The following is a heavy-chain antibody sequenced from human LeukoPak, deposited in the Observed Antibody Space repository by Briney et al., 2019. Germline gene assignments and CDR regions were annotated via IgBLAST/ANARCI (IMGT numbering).Heavy chain of an antibody. D-gene: IGHD3-3*01. CDR1: GFTFSSYW. V-gene: IGHV3-7*03. CDR2: IKQDGSEK. Sequence: PGGSLRLSCAASGFTFSSYWMSWVRQAPGKGLEWVANIKQDGSEKYYVDSVKGRFTISRDNAKNSLYLQMNSLRAEDTAVYYCARDTGRDDFWSGYYPGYYCGMDVWGQGTTVTVSS. CDR3: ARDTGRDDFWSGYYPGYYCGMDV. J-gene: IGHJ6*02.